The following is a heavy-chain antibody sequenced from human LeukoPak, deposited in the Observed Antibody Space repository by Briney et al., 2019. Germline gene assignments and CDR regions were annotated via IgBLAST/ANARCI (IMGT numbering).Heavy chain of an antibody. CDR1: GFTFSSYA. CDR3: ARDREYQLLYYYYGMDV. D-gene: IGHD2-2*01. CDR2: ISGSGGST. Sequence: GGSLRLSCAASGFTFSSYAMSWVRQAPGKGLEWVSAISGSGGSTYYADSVKGRFTTSRDNAKNSLYLQMNSLRAEDTAVYYCARDREYQLLYYYYGMDVWGQGTTVTVSS. V-gene: IGHV3-23*01. J-gene: IGHJ6*02.